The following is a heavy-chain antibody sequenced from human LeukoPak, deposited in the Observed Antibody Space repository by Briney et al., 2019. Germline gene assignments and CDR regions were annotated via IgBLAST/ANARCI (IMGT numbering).Heavy chain of an antibody. Sequence: GGSLRLSCAASGFTFSSYAMSWVRQAPGKGLEWVSDISGSGGSTYYADSVKGRFTISRDNSKNTLYLQMNSLRAEDTAVYYCAKGPWEYDILTGYYPFDYWGQGTLVTVSS. J-gene: IGHJ4*02. CDR1: GFTFSSYA. V-gene: IGHV3-23*01. CDR2: ISGSGGST. CDR3: AKGPWEYDILTGYYPFDY. D-gene: IGHD3-9*01.